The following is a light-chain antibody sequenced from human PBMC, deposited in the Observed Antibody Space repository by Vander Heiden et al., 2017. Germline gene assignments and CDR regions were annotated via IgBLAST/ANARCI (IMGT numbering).Light chain of an antibody. J-gene: IGLJ1*01. V-gene: IGLV10-54*04. CDR2: RNN. Sequence: QAGLTQPPSVSKDLRHTATLTCTAYSNNVGNQGAAWLQQHQGHPPKLLSYRNNNRPSGISERFSAFRSGNTASLTITGLQPEDEADYYCSAWDSSLSVYVFGTGTKVTVL. CDR1: SNNVGNQG. CDR3: SAWDSSLSVYV.